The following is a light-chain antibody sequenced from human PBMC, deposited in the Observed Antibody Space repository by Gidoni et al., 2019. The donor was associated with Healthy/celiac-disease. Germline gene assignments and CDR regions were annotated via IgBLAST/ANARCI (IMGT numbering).Light chain of an antibody. V-gene: IGLV3-25*03. CDR2: KDS. CDR3: QSADSSGTYVV. CDR1: ELPKQY. Sequence: SYELTQPPSVSVSPGQTARITCSGDELPKQYAYWYQQKPGQAPVLVIYKDSERPLGIPERFSGASSWTTVTLTISGVQAEDEADYYCQSADSSGTYVVFGGGTKLSVL. J-gene: IGLJ2*01.